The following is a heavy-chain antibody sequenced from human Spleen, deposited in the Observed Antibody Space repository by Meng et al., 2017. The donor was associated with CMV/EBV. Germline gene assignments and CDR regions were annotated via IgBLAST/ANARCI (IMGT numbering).Heavy chain of an antibody. Sequence: SETLSLTCTVSGYSITSDYYWGWIRQPPGKGLEWVGSVSHSGSTYYSPSLENRVSISLDTSKNEFSLRLSSVTAADTAVYFCARGQQQLVLTPYNWFDSWGQGILVTVSS. CDR2: VSHSGST. CDR1: GYSITSDYY. D-gene: IGHD6-13*01. J-gene: IGHJ5*01. CDR3: ARGQQQLVLTPYNWFDS. V-gene: IGHV4-38-2*02.